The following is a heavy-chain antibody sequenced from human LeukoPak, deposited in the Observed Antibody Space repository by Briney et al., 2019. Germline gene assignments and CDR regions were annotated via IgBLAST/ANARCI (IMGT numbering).Heavy chain of an antibody. CDR3: AKEGRYFDLLLLRAGGTDY. J-gene: IGHJ4*02. CDR2: ISGSGGST. V-gene: IGHV3-23*01. Sequence: GGSLRLSCAASGLPFSSYAMSWVRQAPGKGLEWVSAISGSGGSTYYADSVKGRFTISRDNSKNTLYLQMNSLRAEDTAVYYCAKEGRYFDLLLLRAGGTDYWGQGTLVTVSS. CDR1: GLPFSSYA. D-gene: IGHD3-9*01.